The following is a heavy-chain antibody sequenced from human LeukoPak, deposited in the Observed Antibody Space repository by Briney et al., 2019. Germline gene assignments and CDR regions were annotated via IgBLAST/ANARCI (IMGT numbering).Heavy chain of an antibody. CDR1: GGSIRSRHYY. D-gene: IGHD5-12*01. CDR2: FYDSGST. CDR3: ARHTRPGCSGYENAFDI. J-gene: IGHJ3*02. Sequence: SETLSLTCTVSGGSIRSRHYYWDWIRQPPGKGLEWIGNFYDSGSTYYNPSLKSRVTISGDASKNQFSLKLTSGTAADTAVYYCARHTRPGCSGYENAFDIGGEGTMVTVSS. V-gene: IGHV4-39*01.